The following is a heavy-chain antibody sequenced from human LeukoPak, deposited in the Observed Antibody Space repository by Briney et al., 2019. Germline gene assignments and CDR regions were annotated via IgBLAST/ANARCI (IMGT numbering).Heavy chain of an antibody. Sequence: GGSLRLSCAASGFTFSSYAMSWVRQAPGKGLEWVSGITGSGDNIYNADSVKGRFTISRDNSKNTLYLQMNSLRAEDTAVYYRARIGRWLQLRYFDCWGQGTLVTVSS. J-gene: IGHJ4*02. V-gene: IGHV3-23*01. CDR1: GFTFSSYA. CDR2: ITGSGDNI. D-gene: IGHD5-24*01. CDR3: ARIGRWLQLRYFDC.